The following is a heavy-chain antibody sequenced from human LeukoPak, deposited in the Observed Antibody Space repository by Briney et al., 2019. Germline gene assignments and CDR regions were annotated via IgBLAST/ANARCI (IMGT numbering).Heavy chain of an antibody. CDR2: IASETYGGTA. J-gene: IGHJ4*02. CDR1: GFTFGDYA. CDR3: TRDQTPYY. Sequence: PGGSLRLSCAASGFTFGDYAMTWVRQAPGKGLEWVGFIASETYGGTAEYAASVKGRFTISRDDSKSIAYLQMNSLKTEDTAVYYCTRDQTPYYWGQGTLVTVSS. V-gene: IGHV3-49*04.